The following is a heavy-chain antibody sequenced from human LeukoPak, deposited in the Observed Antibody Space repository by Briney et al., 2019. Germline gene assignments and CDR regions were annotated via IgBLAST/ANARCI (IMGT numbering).Heavy chain of an antibody. CDR3: ARVAIGDYFDY. D-gene: IGHD3-10*01. V-gene: IGHV3-53*01. J-gene: IGHJ4*02. Sequence: TGGSLRLSCAASGFTVSSNYMSWVRQAPGKGLEWVSAIYSGGSTYYADSVKGRFTISRDNSKNTLYLQMNSLRAEDTAVYYCARVAIGDYFDYWGQGTLVTVSS. CDR2: IYSGGST. CDR1: GFTVSSNY.